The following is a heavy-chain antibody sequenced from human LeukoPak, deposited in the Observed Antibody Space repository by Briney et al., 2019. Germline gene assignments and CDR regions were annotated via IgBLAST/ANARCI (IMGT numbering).Heavy chain of an antibody. CDR1: GGCISSGGYS. V-gene: IGHV4-30-2*01. CDR2: IYHNRRT. Sequence: SETLSLTCAVSGGCISSGGYSWNWIRQPPGKGLEWIGYIYHNRRTYYNPSLKSRLTISMDRSKNQFSLKLRSVTAADTAVYYCARSPDTPNASWGQGTLVTVSS. D-gene: IGHD5-18*01. J-gene: IGHJ5*02. CDR3: ARSPDTPNAS.